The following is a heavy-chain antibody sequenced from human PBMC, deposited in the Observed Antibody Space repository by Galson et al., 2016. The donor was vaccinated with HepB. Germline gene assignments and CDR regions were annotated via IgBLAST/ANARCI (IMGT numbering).Heavy chain of an antibody. CDR1: GFSITIDA. CDR2: ISGSGVVI. V-gene: IGHV3-23*01. CDR3: AKGRPGSGSFSAGN. Sequence: SLRLSCAASGFSITIDAMSWVRQAPGKGLEWVSGISGSGVVIYYADSVTGRFTISRDNSKNVLYLQMNSLRGDATARYYCAKGRPGSGSFSAGNWGQGILVTVSS. J-gene: IGHJ4*02. D-gene: IGHD3-10*01.